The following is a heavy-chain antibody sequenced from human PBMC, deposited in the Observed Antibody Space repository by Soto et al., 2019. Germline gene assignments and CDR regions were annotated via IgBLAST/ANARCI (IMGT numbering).Heavy chain of an antibody. CDR3: AGGDTYYAMGV. V-gene: IGHV3-30-3*01. CDR1: GFTFSNYI. Sequence: QLQLVESGGGVVQPGRSLRLSCAASGFTFSNYILHWVRQAPGKGLEWVAFISYDGSNKDYADSMKGRFTISRDNSKTTRYLQLSSLRPEDTAVYYCAGGDTYYAMGVWGQGTTVTVSS. CDR2: ISYDGSNK. D-gene: IGHD5-18*01. J-gene: IGHJ6*02.